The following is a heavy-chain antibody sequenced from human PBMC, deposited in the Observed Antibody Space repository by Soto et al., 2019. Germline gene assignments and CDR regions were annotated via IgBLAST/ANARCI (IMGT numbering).Heavy chain of an antibody. Sequence: GASVKVSCKASGGTFSSYAISWVRQAPGQGLEWMGGIIPIFGTANYAQKFQGRVTITADESTSTAYMELSSLRSEDTAVYYCARAEVLRYFDWFYTFDYWGQGTLVTVSS. V-gene: IGHV1-69*13. CDR2: IIPIFGTA. D-gene: IGHD3-9*01. CDR3: ARAEVLRYFDWFYTFDY. CDR1: GGTFSSYA. J-gene: IGHJ4*02.